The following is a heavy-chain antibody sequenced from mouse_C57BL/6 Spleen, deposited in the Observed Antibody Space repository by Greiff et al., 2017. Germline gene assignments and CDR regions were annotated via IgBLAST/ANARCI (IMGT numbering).Heavy chain of an antibody. V-gene: IGHV1-80*01. Sequence: VQLQQSGAELVKPGASVKISCKASGYAFSSYWMNWVKQRPGKGLEWIGQIYPGDGDTNYNGKFKGKATLTADKSSSTAYMQLSSLTSDDSAVYFCARSDYGSSWGYWGQGTTLTVSS. D-gene: IGHD1-1*01. CDR2: IYPGDGDT. CDR3: ARSDYGSSWGY. CDR1: GYAFSSYW. J-gene: IGHJ2*01.